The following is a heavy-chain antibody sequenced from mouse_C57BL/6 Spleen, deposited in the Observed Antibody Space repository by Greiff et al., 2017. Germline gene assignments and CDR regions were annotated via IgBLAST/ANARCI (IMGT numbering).Heavy chain of an antibody. CDR2: IYPGDGDT. V-gene: IGHV1-82*01. D-gene: IGHD2-5*01. Sequence: QVQLQQSGPELVKPGASVKISCKASGYAFSSSWMNWVKQRPGKGLEWIGRIYPGDGDTNYNGKFKGKATLTADKSSSTAYMQLSSLTSEDSAVYFCARGYYSKLDYYAMDYWGQGTSVTVSS. J-gene: IGHJ4*01. CDR1: GYAFSSSW. CDR3: ARGYYSKLDYYAMDY.